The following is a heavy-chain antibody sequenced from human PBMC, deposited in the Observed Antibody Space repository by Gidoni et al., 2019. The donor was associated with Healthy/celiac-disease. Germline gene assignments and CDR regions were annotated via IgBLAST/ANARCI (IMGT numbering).Heavy chain of an antibody. Sequence: EVQLVESGGGLVQPGGSLRLSCSASGFPVRRNDMSWVRQAPGTGLEWVSVIYSGGSTYYADSVKGRFTISRDNSKNTLYLQMNSLRAEDTAVYYCASRSRFDSSGYPSDYWGQGTLVTVSS. CDR3: ASRSRFDSSGYPSDY. CDR2: IYSGGST. D-gene: IGHD3-22*01. CDR1: GFPVRRND. V-gene: IGHV3-66*02. J-gene: IGHJ4*02.